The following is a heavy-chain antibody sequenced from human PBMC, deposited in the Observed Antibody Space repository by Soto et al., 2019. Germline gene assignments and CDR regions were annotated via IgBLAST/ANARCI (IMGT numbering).Heavy chain of an antibody. D-gene: IGHD5-12*01. V-gene: IGHV3-72*01. CDR2: IKTKPAGETT. J-gene: IGHJ4*02. CDR1: GFTFSDHY. Sequence: GGSLRFSCAASGFTFSDHYMDWVRQAPGKGLEWVGHIKTKPAGETTDYSESVKGRFTISRDNSKNTLYLQMNSLRAEDTAVYYCARDRGEMATVALGYWGQGTLVTVSS. CDR3: ARDRGEMATVALGY.